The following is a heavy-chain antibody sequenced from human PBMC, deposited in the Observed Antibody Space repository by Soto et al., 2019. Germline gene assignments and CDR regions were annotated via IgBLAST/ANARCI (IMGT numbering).Heavy chain of an antibody. Sequence: GGSLRLSCAASGFTFSSYWMSWVRQAPGKGLEWVANIKQDGSEKYYVDSVKGRFTISRDNAKNSLYLQMNSLRAEDTAVYYCARGSLLAVADYYFDYWGQGTLVTVSS. CDR2: IKQDGSEK. CDR1: GFTFSSYW. CDR3: ARGSLLAVADYYFDY. J-gene: IGHJ4*02. D-gene: IGHD6-19*01. V-gene: IGHV3-7*01.